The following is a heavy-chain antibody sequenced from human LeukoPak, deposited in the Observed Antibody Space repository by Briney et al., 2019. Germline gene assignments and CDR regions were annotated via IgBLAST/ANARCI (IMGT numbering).Heavy chain of an antibody. J-gene: IGHJ4*02. D-gene: IGHD5-12*01. CDR1: GFTFSSYG. CDR2: IKQDGSEK. Sequence: GGSLRLSCAASGFTFSSYGMHWVRQAPGKGLEWVANIKQDGSEKYYVDSVKGRFTISRDNAKNSLYLQMNSLRAEDTAVYYCARGRYSGYDNFDYWGQGTLVTVSS. CDR3: ARGRYSGYDNFDY. V-gene: IGHV3-7*01.